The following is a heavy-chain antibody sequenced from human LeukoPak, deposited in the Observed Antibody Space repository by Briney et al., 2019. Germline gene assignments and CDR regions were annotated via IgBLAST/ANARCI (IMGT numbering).Heavy chain of an antibody. J-gene: IGHJ4*02. CDR2: ISDSGGST. D-gene: IGHD3-10*01. CDR1: GITLSNYG. V-gene: IGHV3-23*01. Sequence: PGGSLRLSCAVSGITLSNYGMGWVRQAPGKGLEWVAGISDSGGSTNYADSVKGRFTISRDNSKNTLYLQMNSLRAEDTAVYFCAKRGVVIRVILVGFHKEANYFDSWGQGALVTVSS. CDR3: AKRGVVIRVILVGFHKEANYFDS.